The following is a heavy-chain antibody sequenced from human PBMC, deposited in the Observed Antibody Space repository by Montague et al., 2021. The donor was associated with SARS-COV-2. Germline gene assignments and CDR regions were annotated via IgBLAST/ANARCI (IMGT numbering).Heavy chain of an antibody. Sequence: SETLSLTCAVYGVSLSGYHWSWIRQAPGKGLEWIGEINHSGHTNYNLSLKSRVTISVDTSKSQFSLNLSSVTAADTAVYYCTRGPVVSNSWYSLPTLDQRPSWYFDLWGRGTLVIVSS. CDR3: TRGPVVSNSWYSLPTLDQRPSWYFDL. CDR1: GVSLSGYH. V-gene: IGHV4-34*01. D-gene: IGHD6-13*01. CDR2: INHSGHT. J-gene: IGHJ2*01.